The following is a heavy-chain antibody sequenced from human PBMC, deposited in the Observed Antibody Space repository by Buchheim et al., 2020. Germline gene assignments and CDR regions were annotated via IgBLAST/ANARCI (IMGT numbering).Heavy chain of an antibody. CDR1: GFTFSSYS. Sequence: EVQLVESGGGLVQPGGSLRLSCAASGFTFSSYSMNWVRQAPGKGLEWVSYISSSSSTIYYANSVKGRFTISRDNAKNSLSLQMNSLRAEDTAVYYCARDAGKQWLVTYYYYGMDVWGQGTT. CDR3: ARDAGKQWLVTYYYYGMDV. J-gene: IGHJ6*02. D-gene: IGHD6-19*01. V-gene: IGHV3-48*01. CDR2: ISSSSSTI.